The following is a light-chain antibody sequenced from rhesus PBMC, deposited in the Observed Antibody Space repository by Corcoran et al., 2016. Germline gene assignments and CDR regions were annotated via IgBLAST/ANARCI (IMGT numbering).Light chain of an antibody. V-gene: IGLV2-13*03. CDR2: EVS. CDR1: SGDIGGYNR. CDR3: SSYASSRTFI. J-gene: IGLJ1*01. Sequence: QAAPTQSPSVSGSTGQSVTISCTETSGDIGGYNRVSWYQQHPGKAPKLMIYEVSKLPSGVSGRFSGSKSGNTASLTISGLQAEDEADYYCSSYASSRTFIFGAGTRLTVL.